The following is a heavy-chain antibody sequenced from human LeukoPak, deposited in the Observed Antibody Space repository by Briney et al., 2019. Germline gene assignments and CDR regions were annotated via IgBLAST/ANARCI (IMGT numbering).Heavy chain of an antibody. CDR2: IRYDGSNK. D-gene: IGHD5-24*01. Sequence: PGGSLRLSCAASGSTFSSYGTHWVRQAPGKGLEWVAFIRYDGSNKYYADSVKGRFTISRDISKNTVYLQMNSLRAEDTALYYCAKRLRDGYNSPIDYWGQGALVTVSS. CDR1: GSTFSSYG. V-gene: IGHV3-30*02. CDR3: AKRLRDGYNSPIDY. J-gene: IGHJ4*02.